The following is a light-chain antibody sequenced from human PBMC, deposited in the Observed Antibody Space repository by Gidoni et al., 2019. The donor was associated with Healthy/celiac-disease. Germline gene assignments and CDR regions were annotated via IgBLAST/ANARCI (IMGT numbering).Light chain of an antibody. CDR2: AAS. Sequence: DIQMTQSPSSLSASVGDRVTITCRASQSISSYLNWYQQKPGKAPTLLIYAASSLQSGVPSRFSGSGSGTDFPLTISSLQPEDFATFYCQQSYSTPRITFGQGTRLEIK. V-gene: IGKV1-39*01. CDR1: QSISSY. J-gene: IGKJ5*01. CDR3: QQSYSTPRIT.